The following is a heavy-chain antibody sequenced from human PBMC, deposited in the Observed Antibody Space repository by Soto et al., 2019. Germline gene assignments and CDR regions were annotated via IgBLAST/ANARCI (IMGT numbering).Heavy chain of an antibody. CDR2: ISYDGDKT. D-gene: IGHD6-25*01. CDR3: ARGAEATEYFDY. V-gene: IGHV3-33*05. J-gene: IGHJ4*02. Sequence: QVELVESGGGVVQPGRSLRLSCAASGFSFGSYVMNWVRQAPGKGLECVAVISYDGDKTYYADSVKGRFTISRDNSNSTLYLQMNSPGAEDTAIYYCARGAEATEYFDYWGKGALVTVSS. CDR1: GFSFGSYV.